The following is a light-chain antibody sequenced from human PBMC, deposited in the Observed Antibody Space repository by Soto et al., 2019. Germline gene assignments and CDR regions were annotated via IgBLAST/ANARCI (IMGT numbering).Light chain of an antibody. CDR2: GAS. Sequence: EIVLTQSPGTLSLSPGERATLSCRASQSVSSTYLVWYQQKPGQAPRLLISGASNRDTGIPDRFSGSGSGTDFTLTISRLAPEDFAVYYCQQFGTIPFTFGPGTKVDV. V-gene: IGKV3-20*01. CDR1: QSVSSTY. J-gene: IGKJ3*01. CDR3: QQFGTIPFT.